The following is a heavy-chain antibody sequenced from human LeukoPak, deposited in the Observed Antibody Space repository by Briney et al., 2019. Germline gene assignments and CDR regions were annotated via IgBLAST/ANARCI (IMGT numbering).Heavy chain of an antibody. V-gene: IGHV4-38-2*02. CDR2: FYHSGST. Sequence: SETLSLTCTVSGYSISSGFYWGWIRPPPGKGLEGTGRFYHSGSTYYNPSLKSRVTISVDTSKNQFSLNLSSVTAADTAMYYCARAVGTSRNFFDYWGQGTLVTVSS. CDR1: GYSISSGFY. D-gene: IGHD1-7*01. J-gene: IGHJ4*02. CDR3: ARAVGTSRNFFDY.